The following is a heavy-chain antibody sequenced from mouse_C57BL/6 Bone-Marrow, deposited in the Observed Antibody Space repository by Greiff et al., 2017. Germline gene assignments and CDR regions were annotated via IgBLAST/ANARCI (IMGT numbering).Heavy chain of an antibody. CDR1: GFTFSSYA. CDR2: ISDGGSYT. CDR3: ARDQNARDY. V-gene: IGHV5-4*01. J-gene: IGHJ4*01. Sequence: EVKLVESGGGLVKPGGSLKLSCAASGFTFSSYAMSWVRQTPGKRLEWVATISDGGSYTYYPDNVKGRFTISRDNAKNNLYLQMSHLKSEDTAMYYCARDQNARDYGGQGNSVTVSA.